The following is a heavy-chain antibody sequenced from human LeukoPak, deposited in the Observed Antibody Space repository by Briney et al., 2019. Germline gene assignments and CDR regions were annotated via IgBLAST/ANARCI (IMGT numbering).Heavy chain of an antibody. J-gene: IGHJ6*03. D-gene: IGHD2-2*02. V-gene: IGHV3-23*01. Sequence: GGSLRLSCAASGFTFSSYAMSRVRQAPGEGLEWVSAISGSGGSTYYADSVKGRFTISRDNSKNTLYLQMNSLRAEDTAVYYCATSPHYCSSTSCYIYMDVWGKGTTVTVSS. CDR1: GFTFSSYA. CDR3: ATSPHYCSSTSCYIYMDV. CDR2: ISGSGGST.